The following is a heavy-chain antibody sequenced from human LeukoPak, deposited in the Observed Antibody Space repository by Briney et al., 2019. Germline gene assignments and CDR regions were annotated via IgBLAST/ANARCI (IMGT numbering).Heavy chain of an antibody. CDR3: AREMATTETFDY. CDR1: GFTFSAYG. V-gene: IGHV3-30-3*01. D-gene: IGHD5-24*01. Sequence: GRSLRLSCAPSGFTFSAYGVHWVRQAPGKGLEWLAFISHDGNNEYYAASVKGRFTIFRDNSKNMLYLQMNSLRAEDTAVYYCAREMATTETFDYWGQGALVTVSS. J-gene: IGHJ4*02. CDR2: ISHDGNNE.